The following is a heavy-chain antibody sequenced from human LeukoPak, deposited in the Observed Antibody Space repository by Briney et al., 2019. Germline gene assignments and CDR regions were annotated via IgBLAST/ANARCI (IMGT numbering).Heavy chain of an antibody. CDR2: ISSSSSYI. Sequence: SGGSLRLSCAASGFTFSSYSMNWVRQAPGKGLEWVSSISSSSSYIYYADSVKGRFTISRDNAKNSLYLQMNSLRAEDTAVYYCASSYDSSADKRYYFDYWGQGTLVTVSS. CDR1: GFTFSSYS. J-gene: IGHJ4*02. D-gene: IGHD3-22*01. V-gene: IGHV3-21*01. CDR3: ASSYDSSADKRYYFDY.